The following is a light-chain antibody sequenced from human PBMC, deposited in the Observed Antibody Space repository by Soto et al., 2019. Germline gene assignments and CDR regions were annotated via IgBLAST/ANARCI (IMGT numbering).Light chain of an antibody. CDR1: SSNIGAGYD. CDR2: GNS. Sequence: QSVLTQPPSVSGAPGQRVTISCTGSSSNIGAGYDVHWYQQLPGTDPKLLIHGNSNRPSGVPNRFSGSKSGTSASLAITGLLAEDGADYYCQSYDSSLSGWVFGGGTKLTVL. J-gene: IGLJ3*02. CDR3: QSYDSSLSGWV. V-gene: IGLV1-40*01.